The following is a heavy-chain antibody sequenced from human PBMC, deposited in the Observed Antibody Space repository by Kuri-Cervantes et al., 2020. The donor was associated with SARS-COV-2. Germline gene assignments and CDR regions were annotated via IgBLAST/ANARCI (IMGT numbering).Heavy chain of an antibody. J-gene: IGHJ5*02. CDR2: INPSGGST. V-gene: IGHV1-46*01. CDR3: ARARQGSSWYPYWFDP. Sequence: ASVKVSCKASGYTFTGYYMHWVRQAPGQGLEWMGIINPSGGSTSYAQKFQGRVTMTRDTSTSTVYMELSSLRSEDTAVYYCARARQGSSWYPYWFDPWGQGTLVTVSS. D-gene: IGHD6-13*01. CDR1: GYTFTGYY.